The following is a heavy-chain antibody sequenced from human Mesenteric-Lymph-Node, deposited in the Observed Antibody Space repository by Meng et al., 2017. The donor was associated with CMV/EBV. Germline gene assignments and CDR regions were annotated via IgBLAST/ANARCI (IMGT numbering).Heavy chain of an antibody. D-gene: IGHD2-2*01. Sequence: SVRVSCKVSGYTFITYVVHCVRQAPGQGLEWMGGIIPIFGTANYAQKFQGRVTITTDESTSTAYMELSSLRSEDTAVYYCARVTQYQLLLGYYYGMDVWGQGTTVTVSS. V-gene: IGHV1-69*05. CDR3: ARVTQYQLLLGYYYGMDV. CDR1: GYTFITYV. J-gene: IGHJ6*02. CDR2: IIPIFGTA.